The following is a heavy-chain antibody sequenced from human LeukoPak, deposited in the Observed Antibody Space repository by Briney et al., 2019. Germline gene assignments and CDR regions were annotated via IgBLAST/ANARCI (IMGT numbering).Heavy chain of an antibody. Sequence: SGGSLRLSCAASGFTFSSYAMHWVRQAPGKGLEWVAVISYDGSNKYYADSEKGRFTISRDNAKNSLSLQMNSLRAEDTAVYYCARGIAELDYWGQGTLVTVSS. J-gene: IGHJ4*02. CDR2: ISYDGSNK. V-gene: IGHV3-30*04. D-gene: IGHD6-13*01. CDR3: ARGIAELDY. CDR1: GFTFSSYA.